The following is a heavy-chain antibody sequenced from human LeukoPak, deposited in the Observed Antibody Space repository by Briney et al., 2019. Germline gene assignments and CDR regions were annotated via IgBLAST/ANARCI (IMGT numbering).Heavy chain of an antibody. CDR2: IGSSGSPT. CDR3: ARSSGGSCYTGVEY. Sequence: GGSLRLSCAASGFAFSSYNMNWVRQAPGKGLEWISYIGSSGSPTHYADSVKGRFTISRDNSKNTLYLQMNSLRAEDTAVYYCARSSGGSCYTGVEYWGQGTLVTVSS. V-gene: IGHV3-48*01. CDR1: GFAFSSYN. D-gene: IGHD2-15*01. J-gene: IGHJ4*02.